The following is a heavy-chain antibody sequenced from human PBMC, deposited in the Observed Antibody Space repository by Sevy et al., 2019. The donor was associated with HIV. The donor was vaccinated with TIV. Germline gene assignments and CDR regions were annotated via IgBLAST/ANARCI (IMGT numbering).Heavy chain of an antibody. V-gene: IGHV6-1*01. Sequence: SQTSLTCAISGDSVSSNSAAWNWIRQSPSRGLEWLGRTYYRSKWYNDYAVSVKSRITINPDTSKNQFSLQLNSVTPEDTAVYYCARDKGWSIGEFDYWGQGTLVTVSS. D-gene: IGHD6-19*01. CDR3: ARDKGWSIGEFDY. CDR1: GDSVSSNSAA. CDR2: TYYRSKWYN. J-gene: IGHJ4*02.